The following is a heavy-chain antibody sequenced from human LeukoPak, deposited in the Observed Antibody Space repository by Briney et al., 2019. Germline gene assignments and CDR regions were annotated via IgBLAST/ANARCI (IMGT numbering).Heavy chain of an antibody. CDR1: GGSVSSYY. CDR3: ARETDYYDSSGYYPYMDV. J-gene: IGHJ6*03. CDR2: IYYSGST. D-gene: IGHD3-22*01. V-gene: IGHV4-59*02. Sequence: PSETMSLTCTVSGGSVSSYYWSWIRQPPGKGLEWIGYIYYSGSTNYNPSLKSRVTISVETSKNQFSLKLSSVTAADTAVYYCARETDYYDSSGYYPYMDVWGKGTTVTVSS.